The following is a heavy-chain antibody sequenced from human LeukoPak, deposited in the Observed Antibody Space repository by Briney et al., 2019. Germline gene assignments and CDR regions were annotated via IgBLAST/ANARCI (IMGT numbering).Heavy chain of an antibody. CDR2: FDPEDGET. CDR3: ATDASRLYYDSSGYYRY. J-gene: IGHJ4*02. V-gene: IGHV1-24*01. Sequence: ASVKVSCKVSGYTLTELSMHWVRQAPGKGLECMGGFDPEDGETIYAQKFQGRVTMTEDTSTDTAYMELSSLRSEDTAVYYCATDASRLYYDSSGYYRYWGQGTLVTVSS. CDR1: GYTLTELS. D-gene: IGHD3-22*01.